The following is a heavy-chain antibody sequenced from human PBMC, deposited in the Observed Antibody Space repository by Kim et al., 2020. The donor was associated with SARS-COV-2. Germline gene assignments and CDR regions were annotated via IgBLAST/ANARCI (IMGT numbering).Heavy chain of an antibody. Sequence: ASVKVSCKASGYTFTSYYMHWVRQAPGQGLEWMGIINPSGGSTSYAQKFQGRVTMTRDTSTSTVYMELSSLRSEDTAVYYCARDNYDSSGYYYVGAFDIWGQGTMVTVS. CDR2: INPSGGST. V-gene: IGHV1-46*01. CDR3: ARDNYDSSGYYYVGAFDI. J-gene: IGHJ3*02. CDR1: GYTFTSYY. D-gene: IGHD3-22*01.